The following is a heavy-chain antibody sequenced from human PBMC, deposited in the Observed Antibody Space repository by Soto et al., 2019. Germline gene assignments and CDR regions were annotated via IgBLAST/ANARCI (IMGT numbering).Heavy chain of an antibody. D-gene: IGHD1-26*01. CDR3: AKDMRENNYYYYGMDV. Sequence: DVQLVESGGVVVQPGGSLRLSCAASGFTFDDYTMHWVRQAPGKGLEWVSLISWDGGSTYYADSVKGRFTISRDNSKNSLYLQMNSLRTEDTALYYCAKDMRENNYYYYGMDVWGQGTTVTVSS. V-gene: IGHV3-43*01. CDR2: ISWDGGST. J-gene: IGHJ6*02. CDR1: GFTFDDYT.